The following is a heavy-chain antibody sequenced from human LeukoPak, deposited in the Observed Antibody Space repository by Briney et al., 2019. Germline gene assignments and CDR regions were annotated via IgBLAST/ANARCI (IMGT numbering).Heavy chain of an antibody. Sequence: GASVKVSCKASGYTFTSYDINWVRQATGQGLEWMGWTNPNSGNTGYAQKFQGRVTMTRNTSISTAYMELSSLRSKDTAVYYCARDDWNDLRAFDIWGQGTMVTVSS. CDR2: TNPNSGNT. V-gene: IGHV1-8*01. CDR3: ARDDWNDLRAFDI. CDR1: GYTFTSYD. J-gene: IGHJ3*02. D-gene: IGHD1-1*01.